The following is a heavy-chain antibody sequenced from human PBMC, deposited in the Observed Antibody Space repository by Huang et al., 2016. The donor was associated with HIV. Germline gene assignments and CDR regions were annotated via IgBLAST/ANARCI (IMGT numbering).Heavy chain of an antibody. J-gene: IGHJ4*02. CDR1: GYTFTSYY. CDR2: NDPRGGTT. Sequence: QVQLVQSGAEVKKPGASVKVSCKTSGYTFTSYYLHWVRQAPGQGLEWMGINDPRGGTTTYAQKVQGRVTMTWDTSTSTVFMELTSLTYEDTAVYYCARAVSSERDFDYWGQGTLVTVSS. D-gene: IGHD3-16*02. V-gene: IGHV1-46*01. CDR3: ARAVSSERDFDY.